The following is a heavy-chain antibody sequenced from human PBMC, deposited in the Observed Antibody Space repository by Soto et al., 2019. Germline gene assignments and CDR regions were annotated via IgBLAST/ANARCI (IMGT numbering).Heavy chain of an antibody. J-gene: IGHJ6*02. D-gene: IGHD3-22*01. CDR3: ARGGYYDSSGSRNYHYYGMDV. CDR2: ISPYNDDT. CDR1: GYTFTSYG. V-gene: IGHV1-18*01. Sequence: QAQLVQSGVEVKKPGASVKVSCKASGYTFTSYGINWVRQAPGQGLEWLGWISPYNDDTKYAQKLRGRVAMTTDTSSRKADMALRSLSSDDTAVYFCARGGYYDSSGSRNYHYYGMDVWGQGTTVTVSS.